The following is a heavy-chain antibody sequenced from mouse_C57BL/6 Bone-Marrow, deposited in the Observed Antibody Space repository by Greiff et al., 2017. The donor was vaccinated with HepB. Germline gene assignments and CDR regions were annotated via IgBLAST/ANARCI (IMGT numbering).Heavy chain of an antibody. J-gene: IGHJ2*01. V-gene: IGHV1-18*01. CDR3: ARRDHYYGSSYGYFDY. CDR1: GYTFTDYN. D-gene: IGHD1-1*01. CDR2: INPNNGGT. Sequence: VQLKQSGPELVKPGASVKIPCKASGYTFTDYNMDWVKQSHGKSLEWIGDINPNNGGTIYNQKFKGKATLTVDKSSSTAYMELRSLTSEDTAVYYCARRDHYYGSSYGYFDYWGQGTTLTVSS.